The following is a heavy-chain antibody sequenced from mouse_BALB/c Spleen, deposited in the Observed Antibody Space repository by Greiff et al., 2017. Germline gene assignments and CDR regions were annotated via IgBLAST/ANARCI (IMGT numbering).Heavy chain of an antibody. CDR3: ARDYDYNEGYYYAMDY. D-gene: IGHD2-4*01. CDR2: INPGSGGT. J-gene: IGHJ4*01. V-gene: IGHV1-54*01. Sequence: QVQLQQSGPELVKPGTSVKVSCKASGYAFTNYLIGWVKQRPGQGLEWIGVINPGSGGTNYNEKFKGKATLTADKSSSTAYMQLSSLTSDDSAVYFCARDYDYNEGYYYAMDYWGQGTSVTVSA. CDR1: GYAFTNYL.